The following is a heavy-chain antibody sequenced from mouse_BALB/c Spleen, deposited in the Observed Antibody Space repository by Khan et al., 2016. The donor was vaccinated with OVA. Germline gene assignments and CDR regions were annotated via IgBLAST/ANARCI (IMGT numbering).Heavy chain of an antibody. J-gene: IGHJ4*01. D-gene: IGHD2-4*01. CDR3: AKITTTYYTLDY. Sequence: QIQLVQSGPELKKPGETVKISCKASGYTFTDYSMHWVKQAPGKGLKWMGWINTETGEPTYADGFKGRFTFSLETSASTAYLQINNLKNEDTTTYFCAKITTTYYTLDYWGLGTSVTVSS. CDR1: GYTFTDYS. CDR2: INTETGEP. V-gene: IGHV9-2-1*01.